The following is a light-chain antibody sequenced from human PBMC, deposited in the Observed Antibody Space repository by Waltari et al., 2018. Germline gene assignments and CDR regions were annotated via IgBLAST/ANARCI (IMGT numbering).Light chain of an antibody. CDR3: FSFTPTSRLAM. V-gene: IGLV2-14*03. CDR2: DVT. Sequence: QSALTQPASVSGSPGQSITISCTGTSNYIGGHDFVSWFQQHPGQAPKLLFYDVTKRASGISSRFSGSKSGNTASLTISGLQAEDEADYYCFSFTPTSRLAMFAGGTKLTV. CDR1: SNYIGGHDF. J-gene: IGLJ3*02.